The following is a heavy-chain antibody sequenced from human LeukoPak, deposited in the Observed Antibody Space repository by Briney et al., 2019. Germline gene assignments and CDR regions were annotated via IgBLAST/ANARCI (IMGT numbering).Heavy chain of an antibody. J-gene: IGHJ3*02. CDR2: IRYDGSNK. D-gene: IGHD1-26*01. CDR1: GFTFSSYG. V-gene: IGHV3-30*02. Sequence: PGGSLRLSCAASGFTFSSYGMHWVRQAPGKGLEWVAFIRYDGSNKYYADSVKGRFTISRDNSKNTLYLQMNSLRAEDTAVYYCARWSWEVGATTYHDAFDIWGQGTMVTVSS. CDR3: ARWSWEVGATTYHDAFDI.